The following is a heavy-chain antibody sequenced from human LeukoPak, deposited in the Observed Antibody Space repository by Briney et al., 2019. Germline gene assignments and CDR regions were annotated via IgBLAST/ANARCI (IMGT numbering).Heavy chain of an antibody. CDR1: GFTVSSNY. V-gene: IGHV3-53*01. D-gene: IGHD3-22*01. Sequence: GGSLRLSCAASGFTVSSNYMNWVRQAPEKGLEWVSVIYSDGSTNYADSVKGRFTISRDNSKNTLYLQMNSLRAEDTAVYYCAGGNYYDSSEFDYWGQGTLVTVSS. CDR2: IYSDGST. CDR3: AGGNYYDSSEFDY. J-gene: IGHJ4*02.